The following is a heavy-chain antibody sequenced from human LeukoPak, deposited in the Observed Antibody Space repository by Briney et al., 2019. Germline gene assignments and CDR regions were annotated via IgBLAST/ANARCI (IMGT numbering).Heavy chain of an antibody. D-gene: IGHD6-19*01. CDR3: ARETEWLVETYYYYGMDV. CDR2: IIPILGIA. CDR1: GGTFSSYT. J-gene: IGHJ6*02. Sequence: EASVKVSCKASGGTFSSYTMSWVRQAPGQGLEWMGMIIPILGIANYAQKFQGRVTITADKSTSTAYMELSSLRSEDTAVYYCARETEWLVETYYYYGMDVWGQGTTVTVSS. V-gene: IGHV1-69*04.